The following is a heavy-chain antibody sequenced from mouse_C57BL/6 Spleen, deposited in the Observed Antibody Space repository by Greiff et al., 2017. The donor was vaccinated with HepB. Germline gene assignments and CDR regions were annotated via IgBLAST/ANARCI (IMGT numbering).Heavy chain of an antibody. CDR1: GYTFTDYY. D-gene: IGHD2-1*01. CDR3: ARGDYGTSFAY. Sequence: EVQLQQSGPELVKPGASVKISCKASGYTFTDYYMNWVKQSHGKSLEWIGDINPNNGGTSYNQKFKGKATLTVDKSSSTAYMELRSLTSEDSAVYYGARGDYGTSFAYWGQGTLVTVSA. J-gene: IGHJ3*01. V-gene: IGHV1-26*01. CDR2: INPNNGGT.